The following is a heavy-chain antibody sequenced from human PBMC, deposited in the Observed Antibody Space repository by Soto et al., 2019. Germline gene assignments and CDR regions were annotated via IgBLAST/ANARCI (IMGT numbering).Heavy chain of an antibody. CDR1: GGSISSYY. Sequence: SETLSLTCTVSGGSISSYYWSWIRQPAGKGLEWIGRIYTSGSTNYNPSLKSRVTMSVDTSKNQFSLKLSSMTAADTAVYYCARDSIAAAGYHYYGMDVWGQGTTVTVSS. D-gene: IGHD6-13*01. V-gene: IGHV4-4*07. J-gene: IGHJ6*02. CDR2: IYTSGST. CDR3: ARDSIAAAGYHYYGMDV.